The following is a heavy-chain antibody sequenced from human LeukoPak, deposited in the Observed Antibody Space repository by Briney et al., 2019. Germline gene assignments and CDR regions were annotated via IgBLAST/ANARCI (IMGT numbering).Heavy chain of an antibody. D-gene: IGHD5-24*01. Sequence: PSETLSLTCAVYGGSFSGYYWSWIRQPPGKGLEWIGEINHSGSTNYNPSLKSRVTISVDTSKNQFSLKLSSVTAADTAMYYCARFLRDGYNAVYYFDHWGQGTLVTVSS. V-gene: IGHV4-34*01. CDR1: GGSFSGYY. CDR2: INHSGST. CDR3: ARFLRDGYNAVYYFDH. J-gene: IGHJ4*02.